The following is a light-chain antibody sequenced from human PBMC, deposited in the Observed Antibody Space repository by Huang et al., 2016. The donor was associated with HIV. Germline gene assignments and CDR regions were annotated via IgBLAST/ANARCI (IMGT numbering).Light chain of an antibody. Sequence: EIVLTQSPGSLSLSPGERVTISCRASEPVRNISLNWYQQKPGQAPRLLMYGVFNRATGIPDRFSGGGSGSDFTLTISRLEPEDFAVYYCQQYSSSPPITFGQGTRLAIK. CDR2: GVF. CDR3: QQYSSSPPIT. V-gene: IGKV3-20*01. J-gene: IGKJ5*01. CDR1: EPVRNIS.